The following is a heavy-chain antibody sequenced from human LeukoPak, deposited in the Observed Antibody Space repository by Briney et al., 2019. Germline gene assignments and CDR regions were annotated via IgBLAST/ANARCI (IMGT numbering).Heavy chain of an antibody. CDR2: MSYGETP. CDR1: GDSFSTISYY. V-gene: IGHV4-39*01. J-gene: IGHJ3*02. D-gene: IGHD4-11*01. Sequence: PSETLSLTCTVSGDSFSTISYYWGWIRQPPGKGLEWIGGMSYGETPLYNPSLRSRVTISVDTSKHHFSLQLISVTAADTAVYHCARQAIQYLSDPFDIWGQGTMVTVSS. CDR3: ARQAIQYLSDPFDI.